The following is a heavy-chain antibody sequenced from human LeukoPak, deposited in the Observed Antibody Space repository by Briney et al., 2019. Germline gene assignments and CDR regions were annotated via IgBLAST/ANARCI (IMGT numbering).Heavy chain of an antibody. V-gene: IGHV4-30-2*01. CDR2: IYHSGST. CDR3: ARRNYDFWSGYYTYYYFDY. Sequence: SETLSLTCAVSGGSISSGGYSWSWIRQPPGKGLEWIGYIYHSGSTNYNPSLKSRVTISVDTSKNQFSLKLSSVTAADTAVYYCARRNYDFWSGYYTYYYFDYWGQGTLVTVSS. J-gene: IGHJ4*02. CDR1: GGSISSGGYS. D-gene: IGHD3-3*01.